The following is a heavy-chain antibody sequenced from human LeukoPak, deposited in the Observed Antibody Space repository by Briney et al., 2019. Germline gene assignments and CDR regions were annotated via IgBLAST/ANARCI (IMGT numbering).Heavy chain of an antibody. V-gene: IGHV4-39*07. Sequence: SETLSLTCTVSGGSISSSSFYWGWIRQPPGKGLEWIGSIYYSGSTYYNPSLKSRVTISVDTSKNQFSLKLSSVTAADTAVYYCARAPSDSSGYSSYYYYMDVWGKGTTVTVSS. CDR2: IYYSGST. D-gene: IGHD3-22*01. CDR3: ARAPSDSSGYSSYYYYMDV. CDR1: GGSISSSSFY. J-gene: IGHJ6*03.